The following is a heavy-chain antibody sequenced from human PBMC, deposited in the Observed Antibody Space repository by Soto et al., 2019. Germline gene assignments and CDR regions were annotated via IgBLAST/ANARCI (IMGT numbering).Heavy chain of an antibody. V-gene: IGHV1-18*01. CDR2: ISAYNGNT. CDR1: GYTFISHS. J-gene: IGHJ6*02. D-gene: IGHD2-21*01. CDR3: ARGEFCGGEPGCRDMDV. Sequence: ASVKVSCKSSGYTFISHSITWVRQAPGQGLEWMGRISAYNGNTNYAQKFQGRVTMTTDTSTSTAYMEMRSLRSEDTAVYYCARGEFCGGEPGCRDMDVWGQGTTVTVSS.